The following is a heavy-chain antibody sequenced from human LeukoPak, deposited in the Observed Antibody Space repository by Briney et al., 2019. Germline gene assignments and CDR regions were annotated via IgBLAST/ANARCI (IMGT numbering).Heavy chain of an antibody. V-gene: IGHV3-30*18. CDR2: ISYDGSNK. Sequence: GGSLRLSCAASGFTFSSYGMHWVRQAPGKGLEWVAVISYDGSNKYYADSVKGRFTISRDNSKNTLYLQMNSLRAEDMAVYYCAKDRVGYDILTGYYNYFDYWGQGTLVTVSS. CDR1: GFTFSSYG. D-gene: IGHD3-9*01. J-gene: IGHJ4*02. CDR3: AKDRVGYDILTGYYNYFDY.